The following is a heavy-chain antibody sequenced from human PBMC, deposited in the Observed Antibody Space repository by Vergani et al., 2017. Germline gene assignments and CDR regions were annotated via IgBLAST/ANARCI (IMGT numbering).Heavy chain of an antibody. CDR2: INHSGST. Sequence: QVQLQQWGAGLLKPSETLSLTCAVYGGSFSGYYWSWIRQPPGKGLEWIGEINHSGSTNYNPSLKSRVTISVDTSKNQFSLKLSSVTAADMAVYYCARFHVEYDFWSGYYRYYFDYWGQGTLVTVSS. J-gene: IGHJ4*02. CDR1: GGSFSGYY. CDR3: ARFHVEYDFWSGYYRYYFDY. D-gene: IGHD3-3*01. V-gene: IGHV4-34*01.